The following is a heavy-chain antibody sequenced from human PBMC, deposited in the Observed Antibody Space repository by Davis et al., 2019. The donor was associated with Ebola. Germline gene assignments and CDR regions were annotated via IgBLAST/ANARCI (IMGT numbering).Heavy chain of an antibody. CDR3: AERGGSV. J-gene: IGHJ4*02. Sequence: PSETLSLTCTASGVSITTHYWNWIRQPPGKGLEWIGSVYYTGSTNYSPSLKSRVTISVDTSKNQFSLNLRSVTAADTAVYYCAERGGSVWGQGTLVTVSS. CDR2: VYYTGST. D-gene: IGHD3-10*01. V-gene: IGHV4-59*11. CDR1: GVSITTHY.